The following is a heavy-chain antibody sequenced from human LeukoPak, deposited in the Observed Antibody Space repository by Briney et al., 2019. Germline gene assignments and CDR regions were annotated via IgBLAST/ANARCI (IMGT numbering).Heavy chain of an antibody. CDR3: AREGGCSRTSCYYYYYYGMDV. CDR2: ISAYNGNT. D-gene: IGHD2-2*01. Sequence: ASVKVSCKASGYTFTSYGISWVRQAPGQGLEWMGWISAYNGNTNYAQKLQGRVTMTTDTSTSTAYMELRSLRSDDTAVYYCAREGGCSRTSCYYYYYYGMDVWGQGTTVTVSS. V-gene: IGHV1-18*01. CDR1: GYTFTSYG. J-gene: IGHJ6*02.